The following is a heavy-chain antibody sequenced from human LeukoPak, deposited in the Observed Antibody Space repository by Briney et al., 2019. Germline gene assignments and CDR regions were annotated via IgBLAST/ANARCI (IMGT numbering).Heavy chain of an antibody. CDR1: GFTFSTYS. Sequence: PGGSLRLSCAASGFTFSTYSMNWVRQAPGKGLEWVSSISTSSYIYYADSVKGRFTISRDNAKNSLYLQMNSLRAEDAAVYYCARDLQRYFDWLSNWGQGTLVTVSS. V-gene: IGHV3-21*01. D-gene: IGHD3-9*01. J-gene: IGHJ4*02. CDR2: ISTSSYI. CDR3: ARDLQRYFDWLSN.